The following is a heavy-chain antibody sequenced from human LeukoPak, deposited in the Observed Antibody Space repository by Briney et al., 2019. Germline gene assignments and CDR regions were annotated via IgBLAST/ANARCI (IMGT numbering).Heavy chain of an antibody. J-gene: IGHJ4*02. CDR2: ISSSGSPI. V-gene: IGHV3-11*04. CDR1: GFTFSDYY. CDR3: ARVSFLITFGGFFG. Sequence: GGSLRLSCAASGFTFSDYYMSWIRQAPGKGLEGGSYISSSGSPIYYADSVKGRFTISRDNAKNSLFLQMNSLRAEDTPVYYCARVSFLITFGGFFGWGQGALVTVSS. D-gene: IGHD3-16*02.